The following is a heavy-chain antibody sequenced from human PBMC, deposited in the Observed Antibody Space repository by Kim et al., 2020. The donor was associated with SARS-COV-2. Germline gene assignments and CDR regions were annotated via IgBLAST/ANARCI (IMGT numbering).Heavy chain of an antibody. Sequence: SVKVSCKASGGSLTDLTRIGISWVRQAPGQGLEWMVGILPLIGTTNYAQTFQDRLTITADESTRTVYMELSSLRSGDEAVYYCAVGPIEVIQKAYYFD. V-gene: IGHV1-69*13. CDR2: ILPLIGTT. J-gene: IGHJ4*01. CDR1: GGSLTDLTRIG. D-gene: IGHD2-21*01. CDR3: AVGPIEVIQKAYYFD.